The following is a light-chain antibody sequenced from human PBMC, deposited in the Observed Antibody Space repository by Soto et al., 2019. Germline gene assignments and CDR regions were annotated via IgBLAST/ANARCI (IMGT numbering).Light chain of an antibody. Sequence: DIVLTQSPGTLSLSPGERATLSCRASQSVSSNHLAWYQQKPGQAPRLLIYEASNRATGIPARFSGSGSGADFTLTISSLEPEDFALYYCQQHINWPLTFGGGTKVDIK. J-gene: IGKJ4*01. CDR1: QSVSSN. V-gene: IGKV3-11*01. CDR3: QQHINWPLT. CDR2: EAS.